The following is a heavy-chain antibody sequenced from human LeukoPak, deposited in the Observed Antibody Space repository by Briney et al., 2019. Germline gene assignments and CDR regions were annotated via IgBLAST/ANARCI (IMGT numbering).Heavy chain of an antibody. V-gene: IGHV3-23*01. Sequence: GGSLRLSCAGSGFTFSSYAMSWVRQAPGKGLEWVSAISGSGGSTYYADSVKGRFTISRDNSKNTLYLQMNILRAEDTAVYYCAKAHRSSSPNWFDPWGQGTLVTVSS. CDR3: AKAHRSSSPNWFDP. D-gene: IGHD6-13*01. CDR2: ISGSGGST. CDR1: GFTFSSYA. J-gene: IGHJ5*02.